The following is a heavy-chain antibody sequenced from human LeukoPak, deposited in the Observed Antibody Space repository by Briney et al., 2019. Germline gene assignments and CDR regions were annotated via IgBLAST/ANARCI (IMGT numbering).Heavy chain of an antibody. D-gene: IGHD6-13*01. CDR3: AREGVAAALFDY. CDR2: IYHSGST. Sequence: SQTLSLTCTVSGGSISSGGYYWSWIRQPPGKGLEWIGYIYHSGSTYYNPSLKSRVTISEDRSKNQFSLKLSSVTAADTAVYYCAREGVAAALFDYWGQGTLVTVSS. J-gene: IGHJ4*02. CDR1: GGSISSGGYY. V-gene: IGHV4-30-2*01.